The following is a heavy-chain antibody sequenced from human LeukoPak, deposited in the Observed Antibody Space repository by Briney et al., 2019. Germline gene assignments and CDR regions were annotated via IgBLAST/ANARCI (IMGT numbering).Heavy chain of an antibody. CDR1: GFSSIHYT. J-gene: IGHJ4*02. D-gene: IGHD3-22*01. Sequence: GGSLRLSCAASGFSSIHYTMHWVRQPPGKGLEWVSLLSWNGVTTYYADSVKGRFTISRDNSKNTLYLQMNSLRAEDTAVYYCARFGPGDYYDSSGYYSPLLDYWGQGTLVTVSS. CDR3: ARFGPGDYYDSSGYYSPLLDY. CDR2: LSWNGVTT. V-gene: IGHV3-23*01.